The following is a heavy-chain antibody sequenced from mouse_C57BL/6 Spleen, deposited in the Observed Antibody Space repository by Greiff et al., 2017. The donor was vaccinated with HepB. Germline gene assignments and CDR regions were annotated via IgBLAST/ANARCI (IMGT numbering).Heavy chain of an antibody. CDR3: ARGEYYDGSAMDY. V-gene: IGHV3-1*01. CDR1: GYSITSGYD. Sequence: EVQLQESGPGMVKPSQSLSLTCTVTGYSITSGYDWHWIRHFPGNKLEWMGYISYSGSTNYNPSLKSRISITHDTSKNHFFLKLNSVTTEDTATYYCARGEYYDGSAMDYWGQGTSVTVSS. CDR2: ISYSGST. J-gene: IGHJ4*01. D-gene: IGHD1-1*01.